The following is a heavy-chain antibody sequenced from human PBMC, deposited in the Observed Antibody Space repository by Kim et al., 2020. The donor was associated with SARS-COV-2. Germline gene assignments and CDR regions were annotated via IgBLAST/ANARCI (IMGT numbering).Heavy chain of an antibody. J-gene: IGHJ4*02. CDR3: ARDSGSNLYPAFDY. CDR2: ITTGNGNT. CDR1: GYTFSTFA. Sequence: ASVKVSCKASGYTFSTFAIHWVRQAPGQGLEWMGWITTGNGNTKYSQKVQDRITISRDTSASTAYMVLSSLRSEDTAMYFCARDSGSNLYPAFDYWGLGTLVTVSS. D-gene: IGHD6-13*01. V-gene: IGHV1-3*04.